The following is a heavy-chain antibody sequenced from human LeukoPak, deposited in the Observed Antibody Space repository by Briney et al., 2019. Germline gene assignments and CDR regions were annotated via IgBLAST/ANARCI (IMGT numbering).Heavy chain of an antibody. CDR1: GGTFSSYA. J-gene: IGHJ5*02. D-gene: IGHD6-13*01. CDR3: ARDLVGRLGYSSSWPYLPGGDWFDP. CDR2: IIPIFGTA. V-gene: IGHV1-69*01. Sequence: SVKVSCKASGGTFSSYAISWVRQAPGQGPEWMGGIIPIFGTANYAQKFQGRVTITADESTSTAYMELSSLRSEDTAVYYCARDLVGRLGYSSSWPYLPGGDWFDPWGQGTLVTVSS.